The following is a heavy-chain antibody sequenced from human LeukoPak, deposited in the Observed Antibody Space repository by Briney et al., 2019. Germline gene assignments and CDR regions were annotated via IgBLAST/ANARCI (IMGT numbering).Heavy chain of an antibody. Sequence: KTGGSLRLSCAASGFTLSSYAMSWVRQAPGKGLEWVSAISGSGGSTYYADSVKGRFTISRDNAKNSLYLQMNSLRAEDTGVYYCVRADFDSSGYPFFDFWGQGTLVIVSS. D-gene: IGHD3-22*01. CDR2: ISGSGGST. CDR3: VRADFDSSGYPFFDF. V-gene: IGHV3-23*01. CDR1: GFTLSSYA. J-gene: IGHJ4*02.